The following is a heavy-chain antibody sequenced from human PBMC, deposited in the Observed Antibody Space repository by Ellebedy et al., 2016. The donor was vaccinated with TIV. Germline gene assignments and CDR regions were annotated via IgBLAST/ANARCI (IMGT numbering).Heavy chain of an antibody. V-gene: IGHV4-34*01. CDR3: ARHITIFGYYYYGMDV. J-gene: IGHJ6*02. D-gene: IGHD3-9*01. CDR1: GGSFSGYY. Sequence: SETLSLTCAVYGGSFSGYYWSWIRQPPGKGLEWIGEINHSGSTNYNPSLKSRVTVSVDTPKNQFSLKLSSVTAADTAVYYCARHITIFGYYYYGMDVWGQGTTVTVSS. CDR2: INHSGST.